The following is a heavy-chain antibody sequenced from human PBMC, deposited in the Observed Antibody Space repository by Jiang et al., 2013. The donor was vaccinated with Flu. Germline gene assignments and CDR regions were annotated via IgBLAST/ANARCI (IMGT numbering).Heavy chain of an antibody. D-gene: IGHD4-17*01. Sequence: VRRAPGQGLEWMGWINPNSGGTNYAQKFQGWVTMTRDTSISTAYMELSSLRSEDTAVYYCAREPHYDYGDYEGYYYYGMDVWGQGTTVTVSS. V-gene: IGHV1-2*04. CDR2: INPNSGGT. CDR3: AREPHYDYGDYEGYYYYGMDV. J-gene: IGHJ6*02.